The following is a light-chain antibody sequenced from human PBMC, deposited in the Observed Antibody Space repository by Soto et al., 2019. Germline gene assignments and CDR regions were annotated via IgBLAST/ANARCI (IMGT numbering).Light chain of an antibody. Sequence: EIVLTQSPATLSVSAGERATLSCRASQTVSSNLAWYLQKPGQAPRLVIYGASTRATGIPARFSGSGSGTEFTLTISGLQSEDLAVYYCQQYKNWPWTFGQGTKVDIK. CDR3: QQYKNWPWT. J-gene: IGKJ1*01. CDR2: GAS. CDR1: QTVSSN. V-gene: IGKV3-15*01.